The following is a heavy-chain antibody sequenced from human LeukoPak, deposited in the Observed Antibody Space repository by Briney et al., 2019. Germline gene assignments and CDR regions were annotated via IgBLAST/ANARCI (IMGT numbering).Heavy chain of an antibody. CDR3: AREGYDILTGYYGMDV. CDR1: GFSFSKHG. Sequence: GGSLRLSCEASGFSFSKHGLNWVRQAPGKGLEWVASISSSGKYIYYAESLKGRFTISRDNAKNSLYLQMNSLRAEDTAVYYCAREGYDILTGYYGMDVWGQGTTVTVSS. J-gene: IGHJ6*02. D-gene: IGHD3-9*01. CDR2: ISSSGKYI. V-gene: IGHV3-21*01.